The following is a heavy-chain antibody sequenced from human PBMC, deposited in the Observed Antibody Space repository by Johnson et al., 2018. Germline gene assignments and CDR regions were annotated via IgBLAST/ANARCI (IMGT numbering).Heavy chain of an antibody. CDR2: IRSSSSAI. Sequence: EVQLVESGGGLVQPGGSLRLSCAASGFTFSSYSMNWVRQAPGKGLEWVSYIRSSSSAIYYADSVKGRFTISRDNAKNSLYLQMNSLRAEDTAVYYCAREEDWGSTPFYYYYMDVWAKGTTVTVSS. CDR1: GFTFSSYS. D-gene: IGHD7-27*01. J-gene: IGHJ6*03. CDR3: AREEDWGSTPFYYYYMDV. V-gene: IGHV3-48*01.